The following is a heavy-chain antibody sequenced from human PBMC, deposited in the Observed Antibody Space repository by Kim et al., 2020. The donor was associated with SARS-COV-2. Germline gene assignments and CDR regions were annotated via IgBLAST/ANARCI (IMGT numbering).Heavy chain of an antibody. J-gene: IGHJ4*02. CDR1: GFTFSSYS. Sequence: GGSLRLSCAASGFTFSSYSMNWVRQAPGKGLEWVSYISSSSSTIYYTDSVKGRFTISRDNAKNSLYLQMNSLRDEDTAVYYCARGSMVRGEDIDYWGQGTLVTVSS. CDR2: ISSSSSTI. V-gene: IGHV3-48*02. D-gene: IGHD3-10*01. CDR3: ARGSMVRGEDIDY.